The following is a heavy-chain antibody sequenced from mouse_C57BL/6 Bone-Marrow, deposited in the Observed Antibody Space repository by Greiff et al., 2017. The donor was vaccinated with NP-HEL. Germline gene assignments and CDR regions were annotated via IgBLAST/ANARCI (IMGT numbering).Heavy chain of an antibody. D-gene: IGHD1-1*01. J-gene: IGHJ4*01. Sequence: DVKLVESGGGLVQSGRSLRLSCATSGFTFSDFYMEWVRQAPGKGLEWIAASRNKANDYTTEYSASVKGRFIVSRDTSQSILYLQMNALRAEDTAIYYCARDALLLRYYAMDYWGQGTSVTVSS. CDR2: SRNKANDYTT. CDR3: ARDALLLRYYAMDY. V-gene: IGHV7-1*01. CDR1: GFTFSDFY.